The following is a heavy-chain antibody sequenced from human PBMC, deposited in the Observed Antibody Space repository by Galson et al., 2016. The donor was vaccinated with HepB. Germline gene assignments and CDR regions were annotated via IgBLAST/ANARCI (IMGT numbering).Heavy chain of an antibody. CDR2: VYSNNDA. V-gene: IGHV1-18*04. J-gene: IGHJ4*02. Sequence: SVKASCKASGYTFSGYGISWVRQAPGQGLEWMGWVYSNNDANYAQTFQGRVTMTSDTSASIVYMELSSLRPDDTADSYCVRARGYGDDTFDYWGQGTLVIVSS. CDR1: GYTFSGYG. CDR3: VRARGYGDDTFDY. D-gene: IGHD4-17*01.